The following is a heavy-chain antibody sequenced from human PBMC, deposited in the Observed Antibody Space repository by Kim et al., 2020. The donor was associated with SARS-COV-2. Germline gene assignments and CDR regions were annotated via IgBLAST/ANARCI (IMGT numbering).Heavy chain of an antibody. Sequence: SETLSLTCTVSGGSISSYYWSWIRQPPGKGLEWIGYIYYSGSTNYNPSLKSRVTISVDTSKNQFSLMLSSVTAADTAVYYCSRDPGDRLWFGERYFDYWVQGTLVTVSS. CDR2: IYYSGST. J-gene: IGHJ4*02. V-gene: IGHV4-59*01. CDR1: GGSISSYY. D-gene: IGHD3-10*01. CDR3: SRDPGDRLWFGERYFDY.